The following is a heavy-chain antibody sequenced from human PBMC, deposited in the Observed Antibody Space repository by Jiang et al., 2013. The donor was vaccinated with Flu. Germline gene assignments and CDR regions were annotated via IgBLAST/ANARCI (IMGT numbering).Heavy chain of an antibody. J-gene: IGHJ4*02. D-gene: IGHD2-15*01. CDR1: GDSVRGPTHH. Sequence: SLICAVSGDSVRGPTHHVGLDPHAPGGGLEFIATIDYGGSIYSNPSLRGRVTISVDTSQNHYSLQLASVTAADTAVYYCARLTNLVEGGIVYWGQGILVTVSS. CDR3: ARLTNLVEGGIVY. V-gene: IGHV4-39*02. CDR2: IDYGGSI.